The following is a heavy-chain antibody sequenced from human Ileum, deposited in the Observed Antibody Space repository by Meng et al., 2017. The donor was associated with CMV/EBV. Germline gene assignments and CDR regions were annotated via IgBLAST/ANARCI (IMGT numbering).Heavy chain of an antibody. CDR1: GCTFSDFA. J-gene: IGHJ5*02. CDR2: ISGRGGST. CDR3: AKDSPNSIGWFDA. V-gene: IGHV3-23*01. Sequence: SGCTFSDFAMGWVRQAPGKGLEWVSGISGRGGSTYCADSVQGRFSISRDNSKNTLFLQLNSLRAEDTAIYYCAKDSPNSIGWFDAWGQGTLVTVSS. D-gene: IGHD4-11*01.